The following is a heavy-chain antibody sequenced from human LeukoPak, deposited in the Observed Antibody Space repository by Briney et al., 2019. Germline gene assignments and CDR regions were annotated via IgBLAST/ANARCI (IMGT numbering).Heavy chain of an antibody. CDR2: INHSGST. V-gene: IGHV4-34*01. CDR1: GGSFSGYY. CDR3: ARGNPMVRGVKFDY. Sequence: PSDTLSLTCAVYGGSFSGYYWSWIRQPPGKGLEGIGEINHSGSTNYNPSLKSRVTISVDTSKNQFSLKLSSVTAADTAVYYCARGNPMVRGVKFDYWGQGTLVTVSS. D-gene: IGHD3-10*01. J-gene: IGHJ4*02.